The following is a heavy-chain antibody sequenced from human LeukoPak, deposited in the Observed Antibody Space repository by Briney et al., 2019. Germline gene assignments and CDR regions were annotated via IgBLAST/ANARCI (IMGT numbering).Heavy chain of an antibody. D-gene: IGHD5-12*01. Sequence: PGGSLRLSCAASGFTFSSYVMHWVRQAPGKGLEWVSAISGSGGNTYYADSVKGRFTISRDNSKNTLYLQMNSLRVEDTAVYYCAKSRVGYDYWGQGTLVTVSS. CDR3: AKSRVGYDY. J-gene: IGHJ4*02. CDR2: ISGSGGNT. CDR1: GFTFSSYV. V-gene: IGHV3-23*01.